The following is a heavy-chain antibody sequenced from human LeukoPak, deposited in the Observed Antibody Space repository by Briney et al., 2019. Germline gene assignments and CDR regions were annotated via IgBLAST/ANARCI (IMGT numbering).Heavy chain of an antibody. Sequence: ASVKVSCKASGYTFTSYYMYWVRQAPGQGLEWMGIINPSGGSTSYAQKFQGRVTMTRDTSTSTVYMELSSLRSEDTAVYYCARDQYDFWSGYDAYGMDVWGQGTTVTVSS. J-gene: IGHJ6*02. CDR2: INPSGGST. CDR3: ARDQYDFWSGYDAYGMDV. V-gene: IGHV1-46*01. D-gene: IGHD3-3*01. CDR1: GYTFTSYY.